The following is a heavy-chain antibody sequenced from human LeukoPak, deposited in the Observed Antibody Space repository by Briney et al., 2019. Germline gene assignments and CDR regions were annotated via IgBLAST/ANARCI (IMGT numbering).Heavy chain of an antibody. CDR3: ARGGDCSSTSCPNGMDV. Sequence: SETLSLTCTVSGGSISSYYWSWIRQPPGKGLEWIGYIYYSGSTNYNPSLKSRVTISVDTSKNQFSLKLSSVTAADTAVYYCARGGDCSSTSCPNGMDVWGQGTTVTVSS. CDR1: GGSISSYY. V-gene: IGHV4-59*12. CDR2: IYYSGST. J-gene: IGHJ6*02. D-gene: IGHD2-2*01.